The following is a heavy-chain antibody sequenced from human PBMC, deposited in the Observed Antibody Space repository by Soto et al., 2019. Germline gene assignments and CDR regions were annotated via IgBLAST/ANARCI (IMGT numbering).Heavy chain of an antibody. D-gene: IGHD3-10*01. CDR3: ARVRNSLYGMDA. CDR1: GFTVSSNY. Sequence: GGSLRLSCAASGFTVSSNYMSWVRQAPGKGLEWVSFIYSGSSTYYADSVKGRFTISRDNSKNTLDLQMNSLRAEDTAVEYCARVRNSLYGMDAWGQGTTVTVSS. J-gene: IGHJ6*02. V-gene: IGHV3-66*01. CDR2: IYSGSST.